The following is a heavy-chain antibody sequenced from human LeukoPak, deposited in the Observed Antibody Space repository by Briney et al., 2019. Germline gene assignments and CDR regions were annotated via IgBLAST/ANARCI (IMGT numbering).Heavy chain of an antibody. J-gene: IGHJ4*02. Sequence: ASVKVSCKASGYTFTNNDIDWVRQATGQGLEWMGWMNANSGNTGYAQKFQGRVSMTRDTSICTTYMELSSLRSEDTAVYYCAREGNDSSGYYDYWGQGTLVTVSS. V-gene: IGHV1-8*01. CDR2: MNANSGNT. D-gene: IGHD3-22*01. CDR1: GYTFTNND. CDR3: AREGNDSSGYYDY.